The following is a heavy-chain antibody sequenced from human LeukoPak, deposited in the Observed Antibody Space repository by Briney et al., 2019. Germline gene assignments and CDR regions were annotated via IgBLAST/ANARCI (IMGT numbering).Heavy chain of an antibody. J-gene: IGHJ3*02. D-gene: IGHD3-10*01. CDR3: ARGDQRITMVRGVANDAFDI. Sequence: ASVKVSCKTSGYTFTDYDITWVRQAPGQGLEWMGRVSPYNGNTYYSQRFQDRVTITKDTSTGTAYMDLRNLRTDDTAMYYCARGDQRITMVRGVANDAFDIWGQGTMVTVSS. CDR2: VSPYNGNT. CDR1: GYTFTDYD. V-gene: IGHV1-18*01.